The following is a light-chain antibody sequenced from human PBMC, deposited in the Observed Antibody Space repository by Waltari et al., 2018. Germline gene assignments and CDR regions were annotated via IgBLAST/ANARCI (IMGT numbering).Light chain of an antibody. CDR1: GEYSAYA. CDR2: VNSDGSH. Sequence: LVLTQSPSASASLGASVKLTCSLPGEYSAYAIAWHPKQPLKGPRFWMTVNSDGSHRKGDGIAARFAGSSSDLDRYLTSARLQSDEEADYFCQTWGTGIQVFGSGTKLTVL. J-gene: IGLJ3*02. CDR3: QTWGTGIQV. V-gene: IGLV4-69*01.